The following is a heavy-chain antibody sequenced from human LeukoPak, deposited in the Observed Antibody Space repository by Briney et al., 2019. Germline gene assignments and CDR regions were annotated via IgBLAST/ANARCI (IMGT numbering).Heavy chain of an antibody. CDR2: ISYDGSNK. Sequence: GRSLRLSCAASGFTFSSYAMRWVRQAPGKGLEWVAVISYDGSNKYYADSVKGRFTISRDNSRNTLYLQMNSLRAEDTAVYYCARGSFSPDSSGYYGTFDYWGQGTLVTVSS. CDR1: GFTFSSYA. J-gene: IGHJ4*02. CDR3: ARGSFSPDSSGYYGTFDY. V-gene: IGHV3-30-3*01. D-gene: IGHD3-22*01.